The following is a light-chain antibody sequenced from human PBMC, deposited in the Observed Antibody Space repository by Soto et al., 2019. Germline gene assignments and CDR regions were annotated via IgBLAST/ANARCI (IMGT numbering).Light chain of an antibody. Sequence: DIQMTQSPSSLSASVGDRVTITCRASQGITNDLAWYQQKPGTAPQRLIYAASELQDGVPSRFSGSRSGTEFTLTISSLQPEDFATYFCLQHNTYPQVTFGQGTRLDI. V-gene: IGKV1-17*01. CDR1: QGITND. J-gene: IGKJ5*01. CDR2: AAS. CDR3: LQHNTYPQVT.